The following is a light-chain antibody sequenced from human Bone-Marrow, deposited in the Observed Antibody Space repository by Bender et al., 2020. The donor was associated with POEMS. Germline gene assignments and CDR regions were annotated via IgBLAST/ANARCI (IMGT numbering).Light chain of an antibody. CDR1: NRDVGGYNL. J-gene: IGLJ3*02. V-gene: IGLV2-23*02. CDR3: CSYAGSTTNWV. Sequence: QSALTQPASVSGSPGQSLTISCTGTNRDVGGYNLISWYQQHPGQAPQLIIYEVVKRPSGISDRFSGSKSGTTAYLTISGLQAEDEATYHCCSYAGSTTNWVFGGGTKVTVL. CDR2: EVV.